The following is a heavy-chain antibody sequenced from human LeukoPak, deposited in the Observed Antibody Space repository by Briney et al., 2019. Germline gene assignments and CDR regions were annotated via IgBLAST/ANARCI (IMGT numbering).Heavy chain of an antibody. CDR3: ARGGEMFGWELLGGNFDY. Sequence: GASVKVSCKASGYTFTGYYMHWVRQAPGQGLEWMGWINPNSGGTNYAQKFQGRVTMTRDTSTSTAYMELSRLRSDDTAVYYCARGGEMFGWELLGGNFDYWGQGTLVTVSS. V-gene: IGHV1-2*02. J-gene: IGHJ4*02. CDR2: INPNSGGT. CDR1: GYTFTGYY. D-gene: IGHD1-26*01.